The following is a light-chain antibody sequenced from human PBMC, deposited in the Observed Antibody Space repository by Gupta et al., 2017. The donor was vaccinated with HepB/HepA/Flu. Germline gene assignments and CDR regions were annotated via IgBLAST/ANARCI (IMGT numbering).Light chain of an antibody. Sequence: SYELTQPPSVSVSPGQTASITCSGDALPKQYAYWYQQKQGQAPVLVIYKDSERPAGIPERFAGSSSGKTVTLTISGVQAEDEADDDCQSADSSGTYDVFGTGTKVTVL. CDR1: ALPKQY. J-gene: IGLJ1*01. V-gene: IGLV3-25*03. CDR3: QSADSSGTYDV. CDR2: KDS.